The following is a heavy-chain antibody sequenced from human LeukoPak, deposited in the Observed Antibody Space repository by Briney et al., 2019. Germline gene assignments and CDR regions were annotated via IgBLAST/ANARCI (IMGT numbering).Heavy chain of an antibody. D-gene: IGHD3-22*01. CDR2: MNPNSGNT. Sequence: ASVKVSCKASGYTFTSYGINWVRQATGQGLEWMGWMNPNSGNTGYAQKFQGRVTMTRNTSISTAYMELSSLRSEDTAVYYCARVIWVGSSGYYPYFDYWGQGTLVTVSS. V-gene: IGHV1-8*02. CDR1: GYTFTSYG. J-gene: IGHJ4*02. CDR3: ARVIWVGSSGYYPYFDY.